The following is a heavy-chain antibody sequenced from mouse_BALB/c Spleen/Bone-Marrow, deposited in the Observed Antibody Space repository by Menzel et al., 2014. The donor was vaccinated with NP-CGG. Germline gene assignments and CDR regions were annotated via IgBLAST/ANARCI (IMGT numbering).Heavy chain of an antibody. D-gene: IGHD2-10*01. CDR3: AIAYFGSHKYYFDF. Sequence: VKLVESGPGLVSPSQSLSITCTVSGFSLTSYGVHWVRQPPGKGLEWLGIIWAGGSTNYNSALMSRLSISKDNSKSQVFLKMNSLQTDDTAMYYCAIAYFGSHKYYFDFWGQGTTLTVSS. CDR1: GFSLTSYG. V-gene: IGHV2-9*02. J-gene: IGHJ2*01. CDR2: IWAGGST.